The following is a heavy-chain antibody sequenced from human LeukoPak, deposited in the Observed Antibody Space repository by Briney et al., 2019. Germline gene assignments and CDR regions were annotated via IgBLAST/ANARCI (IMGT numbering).Heavy chain of an antibody. CDR2: ISAYNGNA. D-gene: IGHD1-1*01. J-gene: IGHJ4*02. CDR1: GYTFTSYG. Sequence: GASVKVSCKASGYTFTSYGISWVRQAPGQGPEWMGWISAYNGNADYAQKLQGRVTMTTDTSTSTAYMEMSRLRSDDTAVYYCARNWNAPYFDYWGQGTLVTVSS. V-gene: IGHV1-18*01. CDR3: ARNWNAPYFDY.